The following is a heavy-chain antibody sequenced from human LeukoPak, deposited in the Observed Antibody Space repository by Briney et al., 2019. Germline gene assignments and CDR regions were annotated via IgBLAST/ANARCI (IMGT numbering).Heavy chain of an antibody. J-gene: IGHJ6*04. D-gene: IGHD3-10*02. CDR2: INSDGINT. CDR1: GFTFSNYW. V-gene: IGHV3-74*01. CDR3: AELSITMIGGV. Sequence: PGGSLRLSCAASGFTFSNYWMHWVRQAPGKGLVWVSRINSDGINTSYADSVKGRFTISRDNAKNTLNLQMNSLRAEDTAVYYCAELSITMIGGVWGKGTTVTISS.